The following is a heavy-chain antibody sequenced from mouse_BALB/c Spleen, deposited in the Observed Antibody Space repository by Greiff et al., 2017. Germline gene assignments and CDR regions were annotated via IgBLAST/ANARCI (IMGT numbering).Heavy chain of an antibody. D-gene: IGHD1-1*01. J-gene: IGHJ3*01. V-gene: IGHV3-2*02. CDR3: ARDGSSYGWFAY. CDR2: ISYSGST. Sequence: DVKLQESGPGLVKPSQSLSLTCTVTGYSITSDYARNWIRQFPGNQLEWMGYISYSGSTSYNPSLNSRISITRDTSKNQFFLQLNSVTTEDTATYCCARDGSSYGWFAYWGQGTLVTVSA. CDR1: GYSITSDYA.